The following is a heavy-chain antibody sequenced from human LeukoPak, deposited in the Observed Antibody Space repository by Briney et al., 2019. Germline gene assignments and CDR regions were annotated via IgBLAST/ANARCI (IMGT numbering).Heavy chain of an antibody. J-gene: IGHJ5*02. V-gene: IGHV3-15*01. CDR2: IKSKTDGGTT. D-gene: IGHD2-21*01. CDR3: ARDGVEFYNWFDH. CDR1: GFTLSSYA. Sequence: GGSLRLSCAASGFTLSSYAMNRVRQAPGKGLEWVGRIKSKTDGGTTDYAAPVKGRFTISRDDSKNTLYLQMNSLKTEDTAVYYCARDGVEFYNWFDHWGQGTLVTVSS.